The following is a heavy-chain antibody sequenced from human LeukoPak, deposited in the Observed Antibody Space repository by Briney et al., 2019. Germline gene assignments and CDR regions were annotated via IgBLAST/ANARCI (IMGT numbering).Heavy chain of an antibody. V-gene: IGHV4-59*08. CDR2: IYYSGNT. CDR1: GVSISGDH. CDR3: ARRNDFGI. Sequence: PSETLSLTCTVSGVSISGDHWNWIRQPPGKGLEWIGYIYYSGNTNYNPSLKSRVTISVDTSKNQFSLKLNSVTAANTAVYYCARRNDFGIWGQGTMVTVSS. J-gene: IGHJ3*02.